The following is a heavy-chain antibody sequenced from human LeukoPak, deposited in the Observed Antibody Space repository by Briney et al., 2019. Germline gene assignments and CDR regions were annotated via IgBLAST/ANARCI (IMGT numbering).Heavy chain of an antibody. J-gene: IGHJ4*02. CDR1: GYTFSSYA. Sequence: ASVKVSCKASGYTFSSYAISWVRQAPGQGLEWMGWISADNGNTNYAQKLQGRVTMTTDTSTSTAYMELRSLRSDDTAVYYCARADTAMVINWGQGTLVTVSS. CDR2: ISADNGNT. D-gene: IGHD5-18*01. CDR3: ARADTAMVIN. V-gene: IGHV1-18*04.